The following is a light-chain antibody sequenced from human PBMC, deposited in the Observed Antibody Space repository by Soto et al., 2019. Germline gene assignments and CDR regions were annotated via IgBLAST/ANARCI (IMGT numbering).Light chain of an antibody. Sequence: DIPMTQSPSTLSASVGDRVTITCRASQSISSWLAWYQQKPGKAPNLLIYDASSLESGVPSRFSGSGSGTEFTLTISSLQPDDFATYYCQQYSTYGITFGPGTKVDIK. J-gene: IGKJ3*01. V-gene: IGKV1-5*01. CDR1: QSISSW. CDR2: DAS. CDR3: QQYSTYGIT.